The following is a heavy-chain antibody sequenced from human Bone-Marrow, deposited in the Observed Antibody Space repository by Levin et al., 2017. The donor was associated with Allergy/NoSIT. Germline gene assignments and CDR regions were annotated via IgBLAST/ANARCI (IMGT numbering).Heavy chain of an antibody. CDR1: GFTFSNYG. V-gene: IGHV3-30*18. D-gene: IGHD3-22*01. CDR3: TKGHYYDSSGRYSYLDS. J-gene: IGHJ4*02. CDR2: ISYDGSNE. Sequence: GESLKISCAASGFTFSNYGMHWVRQAPGKGLEWVAIISYDGSNEYYADSVKGRFTISRDISKNTLYLQMNSLRAEDTAVYYCTKGHYYDSSGRYSYLDSWGQGTLVTVSS.